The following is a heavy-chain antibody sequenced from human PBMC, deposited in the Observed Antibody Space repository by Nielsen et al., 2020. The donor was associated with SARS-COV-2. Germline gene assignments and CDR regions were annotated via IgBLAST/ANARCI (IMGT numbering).Heavy chain of an antibody. J-gene: IGHJ5*02. CDR2: ISSSSSYT. CDR3: ARDVPYYYDSSAYSWFDP. D-gene: IGHD3-22*01. CDR1: GFTFSDYY. Sequence: GESLKISCAASGFTFSDYYMSWIRQAPGKGLEWVSYISSSSSYTNYADSVKGRFTISRDNAKNSLYLQMNSLRAEDTAVYYCARDVPYYYDSSAYSWFDPWGQGTLVTVSS. V-gene: IGHV3-11*05.